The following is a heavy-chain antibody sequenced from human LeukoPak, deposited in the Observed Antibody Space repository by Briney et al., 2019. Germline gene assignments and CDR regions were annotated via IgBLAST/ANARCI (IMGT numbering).Heavy chain of an antibody. V-gene: IGHV3-53*05. CDR1: GFTVSRNY. CDR3: AREYGDYVSDY. CDR2: LYSGGST. D-gene: IGHD4-17*01. J-gene: IGHJ4*02. Sequence: GGSLRLSCAASGFTVSRNYMSWVRQAPGKGLEWVSVLYSGGSTNYADSVKGRFTISRDNSKNTLYLQMNSLRAEDTAVYYCAREYGDYVSDYWGQGTLVTVSS.